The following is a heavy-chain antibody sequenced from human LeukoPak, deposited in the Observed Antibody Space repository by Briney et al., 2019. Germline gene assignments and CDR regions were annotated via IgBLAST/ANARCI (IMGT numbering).Heavy chain of an antibody. CDR3: TRDGRRGTNGDAFDI. Sequence: SETLSLTCTVSGDSITSGHYFRSWIRQPAGKGLEWIGRVSVSGSTNYNPSLNSRVTISIDTSKNHFSLKLISVTAADTALYYCTRDGRRGTNGDAFDIWGQGTMVTASS. V-gene: IGHV4-61*02. J-gene: IGHJ3*02. D-gene: IGHD1-26*01. CDR2: VSVSGST. CDR1: GDSITSGHYF.